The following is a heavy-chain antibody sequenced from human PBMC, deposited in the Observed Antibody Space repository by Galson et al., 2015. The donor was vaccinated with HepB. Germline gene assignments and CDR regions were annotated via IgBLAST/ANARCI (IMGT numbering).Heavy chain of an antibody. Sequence: SVKVSCKASGGTFSNYVISWVRQAPGQGLEWTGRIIPMFGKANYAQKFQGRVTITVDKSTSTAYMELNSLRSEDTAVYYCARAPNIAVAAAAFDYWGQGTLVTVSS. CDR3: ARAPNIAVAAAAFDY. CDR2: IIPMFGKA. V-gene: IGHV1-69*04. D-gene: IGHD6-13*01. CDR1: GGTFSNYV. J-gene: IGHJ4*02.